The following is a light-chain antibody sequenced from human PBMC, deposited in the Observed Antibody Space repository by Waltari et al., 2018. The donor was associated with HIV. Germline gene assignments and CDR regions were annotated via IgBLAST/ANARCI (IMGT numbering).Light chain of an antibody. V-gene: IGLV1-47*01. J-gene: IGLJ3*02. CDR2: RNY. CDR1: TSNVETQW. CDR3: GVWDSTLKQWL. Sequence: QSVLTQPPSASGAPGQTVTISCSGSTSNVETQWVYWYQQLPGTAPTLLIYRNYQRPSGVPDRFSSSKSGASASLIISGLRSEDEADYFCGVWDSTLKQWLFGGRTKLTVL.